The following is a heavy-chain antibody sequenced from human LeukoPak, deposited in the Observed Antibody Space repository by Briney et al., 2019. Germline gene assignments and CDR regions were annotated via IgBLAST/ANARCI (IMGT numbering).Heavy chain of an antibody. CDR3: ASGRNILTGYYTADY. J-gene: IGHJ4*01. D-gene: IGHD3-9*01. V-gene: IGHV3-53*01. CDR2: IYSGGST. CDR1: GFTVSSNY. Sequence: GGSLRLSCAASGFTVSSNYMSWVRQAPGKGLEWVSVIYSGGSTYYADSVKGRFTISRDNSKNTLYLQMNSLRAEDTAVYYCASGRNILTGYYTADYWGHVTLVTVSS.